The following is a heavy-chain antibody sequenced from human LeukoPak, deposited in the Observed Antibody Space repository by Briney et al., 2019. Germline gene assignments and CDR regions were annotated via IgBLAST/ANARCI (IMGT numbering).Heavy chain of an antibody. J-gene: IGHJ4*02. V-gene: IGHV1-2*02. CDR1: GYTFTGYY. Sequence: ASVKETCKASGYTFTGYYMHWVRQAPGQGLEWMGWINPKSGGTNYAQKFQGRVTMTRDTSISTAYMELSRLRSDDTAVYYCARSRVAAPSDYWGQGSLVTVSS. D-gene: IGHD6-13*01. CDR2: INPKSGGT. CDR3: ARSRVAAPSDY.